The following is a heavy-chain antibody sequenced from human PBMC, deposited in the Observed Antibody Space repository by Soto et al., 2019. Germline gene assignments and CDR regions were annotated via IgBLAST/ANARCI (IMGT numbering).Heavy chain of an antibody. V-gene: IGHV1-46*01. Sequence: ASVKVSCKASGYTFTSCYMHWVRQAPGQGLEWMGIINPSGGSTSYAQKFQGRVTMTTDTSTSTAYMELRSLRSDDTAVYYCATRSPAFDYWGQGTLVTVSS. J-gene: IGHJ4*02. CDR2: INPSGGST. CDR1: GYTFTSCY. CDR3: ATRSPAFDY.